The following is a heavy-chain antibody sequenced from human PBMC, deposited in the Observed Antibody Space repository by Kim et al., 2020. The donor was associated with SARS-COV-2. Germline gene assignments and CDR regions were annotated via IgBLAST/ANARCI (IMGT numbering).Heavy chain of an antibody. V-gene: IGHV5-51*01. CDR3: ARSAGPYDYYFDY. Sequence: RYSPSFQGQVRISADKSTPTAYLQWSSLKASDTAMYYCARSAGPYDYYFDYWGQGTLVTVSS. J-gene: IGHJ4*02. D-gene: IGHD3-16*01.